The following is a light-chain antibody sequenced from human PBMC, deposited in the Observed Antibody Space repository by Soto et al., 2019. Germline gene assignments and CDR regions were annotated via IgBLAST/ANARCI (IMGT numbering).Light chain of an antibody. J-gene: IGKJ2*01. CDR2: GAS. CDR3: QQYKNWPPEYT. V-gene: IGKV3-15*01. Sequence: EIVMTQSPATLSVYPGERATLSCRASQSVNSNLAWYQQKPGQAPRLLIFGASTRATGIPARFSGSGSGTEFTLTISSLQSEDFAVYYCQQYKNWPPEYTFGQGTKLEIK. CDR1: QSVNSN.